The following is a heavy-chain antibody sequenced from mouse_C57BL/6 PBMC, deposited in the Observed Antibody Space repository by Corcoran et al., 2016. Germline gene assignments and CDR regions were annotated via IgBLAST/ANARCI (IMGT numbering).Heavy chain of an antibody. CDR2: INTYSGVP. J-gene: IGHJ4*01. CDR1: GYTFTTYG. CDR3: ARNMIYNYYAMDY. Sequence: QIQLVQSGPELKKPGETVKISCKASGYTFTTYGMSWVKQAPGKGLKWMGWINTYSGVPTYADDFKGRFAFSLETSASTAYLQINNLKNEDTATYFCARNMIYNYYAMDYWGQGTSVTVSS. D-gene: IGHD1-3*01. V-gene: IGHV9-3*01.